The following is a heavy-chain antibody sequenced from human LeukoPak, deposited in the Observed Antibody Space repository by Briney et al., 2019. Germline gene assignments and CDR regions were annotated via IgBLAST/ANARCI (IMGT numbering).Heavy chain of an antibody. D-gene: IGHD3-9*01. CDR3: AREADYDILTGYWDFDY. V-gene: IGHV3-21*01. J-gene: IGHJ4*02. CDR2: ISSSSSYI. Sequence: GGSLRLSCAASGFTFSSYSMNWVRQAPGKGLEWVSSISSSSSYIYYADSVKGRFTISRDNAKNTLYLQMNSLRAEDTAVYYCAREADYDILTGYWDFDYWGQGTLVTVSS. CDR1: GFTFSSYS.